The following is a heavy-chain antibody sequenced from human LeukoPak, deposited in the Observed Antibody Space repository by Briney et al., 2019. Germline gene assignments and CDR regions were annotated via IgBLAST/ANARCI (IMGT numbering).Heavy chain of an antibody. Sequence: PGGSLRLSCAASGFTFDDYAMHWVRHAPGKGLEWVSGISWNSGSIGYADSVKGRFTISRDNAKNSLYLQMNSLRAEDTALYYCAKDIYPNLKQTENWFDPWGQGTLVTVSS. J-gene: IGHJ5*02. CDR2: ISWNSGSI. CDR3: AKDIYPNLKQTENWFDP. D-gene: IGHD2-2*02. CDR1: GFTFDDYA. V-gene: IGHV3-9*01.